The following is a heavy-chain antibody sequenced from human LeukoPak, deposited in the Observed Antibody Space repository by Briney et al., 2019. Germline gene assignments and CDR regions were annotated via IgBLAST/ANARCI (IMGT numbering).Heavy chain of an antibody. CDR2: IYITGNT. CDR1: GVSISGDY. CDR3: ARHPFSSPFDF. J-gene: IGHJ4*02. Sequence: SETLSLTCTVSGVSISGDYWSWIRQPPGKGLEWIGYIYITGNTDHNPSLKSRVTLSMDTSKNQFSLKLTSVTAADTAVYYCARHPFSSPFDFWGQGTLVTVSS. V-gene: IGHV4-59*08. D-gene: IGHD2/OR15-2a*01.